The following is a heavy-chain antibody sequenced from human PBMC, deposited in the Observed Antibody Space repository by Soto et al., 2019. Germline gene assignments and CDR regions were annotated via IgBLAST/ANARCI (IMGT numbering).Heavy chain of an antibody. CDR2: IYYSGST. J-gene: IGHJ4*02. Sequence: SETLSLTCTVSGGSISSSSYYWGWIRQPPGKGLEWIGSIYYSGSTYYNPSLKSRVTISVDTSKNQFSLKLSSVTAADTAVYYCARPGYSSGWIDYWGQGTLVTVSS. CDR3: ARPGYSSGWIDY. D-gene: IGHD6-19*01. V-gene: IGHV4-39*01. CDR1: GGSISSSSYY.